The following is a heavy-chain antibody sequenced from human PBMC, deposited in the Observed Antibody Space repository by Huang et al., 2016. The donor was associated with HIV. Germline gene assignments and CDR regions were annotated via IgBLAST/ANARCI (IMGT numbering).Heavy chain of an antibody. V-gene: IGHV4-34*02. CDR2: VNDSGAT. Sequence: QMQLQQRGAGLLKPSETLSLTCGVSGGSFTGNYLTWIRQAPGKGLEWIGEVNDSGATNYTPSLKCRVTISLDKSNRELSLNLRSVTAADTAVYYCARQWTILEWLLGLDVWGQGTTVIVSS. D-gene: IGHD3-3*01. CDR1: GGSFTGNY. J-gene: IGHJ6*02. CDR3: ARQWTILEWLLGLDV.